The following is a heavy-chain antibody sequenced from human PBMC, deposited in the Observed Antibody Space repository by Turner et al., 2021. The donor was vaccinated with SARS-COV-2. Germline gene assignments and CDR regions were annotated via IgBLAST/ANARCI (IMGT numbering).Heavy chain of an antibody. CDR2: IYYSVST. D-gene: IGHD3-10*01. V-gene: IGHV4-39*01. CDR1: GGSISSTNYY. Sequence: QLLLQESSPGLVKPWATLSLTCTVSGGSISSTNYYWGWISQPPGKGLEWIGNIYYSVSTYYNPSLRSRLTISIDTSKNHFSLKLSSVTSADTAVYYCARQLRTCYNPPRGYFCYWGQGTLVTVSS. J-gene: IGHJ4*02. CDR3: ARQLRTCYNPPRGYFCY.